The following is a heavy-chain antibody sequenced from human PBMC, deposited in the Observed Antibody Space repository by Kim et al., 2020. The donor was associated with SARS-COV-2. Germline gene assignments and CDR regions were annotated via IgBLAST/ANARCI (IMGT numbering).Heavy chain of an antibody. CDR3: ARGPQDWAFDI. CDR2: IYYSGST. Sequence: SETLSLTCTVSGCSISSYYWSWIRQPPGKGLEWIGYIYYSGSTNYNPSLKSRVTISVDTSKNQFSLKLSSVTAADTAVYYCARGPQDWAFDIWGQGTMVTVSS. V-gene: IGHV4-59*01. CDR1: GCSISSYY. J-gene: IGHJ3*02. D-gene: IGHD2-15*01.